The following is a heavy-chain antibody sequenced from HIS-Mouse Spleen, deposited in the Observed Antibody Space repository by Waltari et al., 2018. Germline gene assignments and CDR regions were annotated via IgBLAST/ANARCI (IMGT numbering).Heavy chain of an antibody. Sequence: QLQLQESGPGLVKPSATLSLTCTVPGRSISSSSSYWGWIRQPPGKGLEWIGSIYYSGSTYYNPSLKSRVTISVDTSKNQFSLKLSSVTAADTAVYYCAREIPYSSSWYDWYFDLWGRGTLVTVSS. CDR2: IYYSGST. D-gene: IGHD6-13*01. J-gene: IGHJ2*01. V-gene: IGHV4-39*07. CDR1: GRSISSSSSY. CDR3: AREIPYSSSWYDWYFDL.